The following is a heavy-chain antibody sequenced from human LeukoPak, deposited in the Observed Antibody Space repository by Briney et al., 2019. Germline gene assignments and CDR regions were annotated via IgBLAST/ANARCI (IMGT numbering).Heavy chain of an antibody. J-gene: IGHJ4*02. V-gene: IGHV3-30-3*01. CDR1: RFAFSSYA. CDR2: ISYDGSNK. CDR3: ARVLSRGMSSGYYSPFDY. D-gene: IGHD3-22*01. Sequence: GGSLRLSCAASRFAFSSYAMHWVRQAPGKGLEWVAVISYDGSNKYYADSVKGRFTISRENSKNTLYLQMNRMRAEDTAVYYCARVLSRGMSSGYYSPFDYWGQRTLVTVSS.